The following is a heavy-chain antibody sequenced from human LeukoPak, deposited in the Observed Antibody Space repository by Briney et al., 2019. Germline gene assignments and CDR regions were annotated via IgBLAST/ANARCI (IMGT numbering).Heavy chain of an antibody. V-gene: IGHV4-59*12. Sequence: PSETLSLTCTVSGGSISSYYWNWIRQPPGKGLEWIGYIYYSGSTNYNPSLKSRVTISVDTSKNQFSLKLSSVTAADTAVYYCAREMTTVSWFDPWGQGTLVTVSS. J-gene: IGHJ5*02. CDR2: IYYSGST. CDR1: GGSISSYY. CDR3: AREMTTVSWFDP. D-gene: IGHD4-11*01.